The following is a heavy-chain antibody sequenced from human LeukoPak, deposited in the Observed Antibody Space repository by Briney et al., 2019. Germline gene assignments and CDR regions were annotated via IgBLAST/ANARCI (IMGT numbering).Heavy chain of an antibody. D-gene: IGHD6-19*01. V-gene: IGHV1-24*01. CDR1: GYTLTELS. J-gene: IGHJ4*02. CDR2: FDPEDGET. Sequence: ASVKVSCKVSGYTLTELSMHWVRQAPAEWLEWMGGFDPEDGETIYAQKFQGRVTMTEDTSTDTAYMELSRLRSEDTAVYYCAIDPTPLGIAVAGDYWGQGTLVTVSS. CDR3: AIDPTPLGIAVAGDY.